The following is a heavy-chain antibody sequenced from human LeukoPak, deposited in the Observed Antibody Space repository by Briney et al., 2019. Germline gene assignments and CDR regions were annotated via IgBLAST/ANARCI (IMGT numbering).Heavy chain of an antibody. CDR1: GFPLSGYS. J-gene: IGHJ4*02. D-gene: IGHD2-2*01. Sequence: GGSLRLSCAASGFPLSGYSMNWVRQAPRKGLEWVSSITGSTNYIYYADSVKGRFTISRDNAKNSLYLQMNSLRAEDTAVYYCARVGYCSSSTCRNYFDYWGQGTLVTVSS. CDR3: ARVGYCSSSTCRNYFDY. V-gene: IGHV3-21*01. CDR2: ITGSTNYI.